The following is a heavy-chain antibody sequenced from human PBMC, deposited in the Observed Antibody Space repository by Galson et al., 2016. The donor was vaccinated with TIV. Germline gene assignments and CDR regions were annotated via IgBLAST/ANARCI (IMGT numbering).Heavy chain of an antibody. D-gene: IGHD1-26*01. CDR1: GFAVSYKH. V-gene: IGHV3-53*01. J-gene: IGHJ4*02. CDR2: IYSSDTT. CDR3: AREGRGAAYPNNFDH. Sequence: SLRLSCAASGFAVSYKHMIWVRQTPGKGLEWVSLIYSSDTTSYADSVRGRFTISRDNSRNTLFLEMNSLRVEDTAIYYCAREGRGAAYPNNFDHWGQGTLDTVSS.